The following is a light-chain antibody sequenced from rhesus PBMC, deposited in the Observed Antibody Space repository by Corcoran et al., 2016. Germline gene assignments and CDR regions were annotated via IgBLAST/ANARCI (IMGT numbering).Light chain of an antibody. CDR2: KAS. J-gene: IGKJ4*01. CDR1: ENVNDY. CDR3: QHSYRTPPT. V-gene: IGKV1-74*01. Sequence: DIQMTQSPSSLSASVGDRVTIPCRTSENVNDYLNWYQQKPGRAPKILIYKASTLHIWVPSRFRGSGSGTDFTFTISSLQPEDVATYYCQHSYRTPPTFGGGTKVELK.